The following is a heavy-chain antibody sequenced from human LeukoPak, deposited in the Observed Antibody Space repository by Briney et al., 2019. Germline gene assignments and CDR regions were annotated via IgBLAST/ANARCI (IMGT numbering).Heavy chain of an antibody. Sequence: SETPSLTCTVSGASINGYYWSWIRQPPGKGLEWIGYIFYSGSTNYNPSLKSRVTISVDTSKNQFSLELSSVTPADTAVYYCARVRYYDSSGYHPFDFDYWGQGTLVTVSS. CDR1: GASINGYY. CDR3: ARVRYYDSSGYHPFDFDY. CDR2: IFYSGST. V-gene: IGHV4-59*01. D-gene: IGHD3-22*01. J-gene: IGHJ4*02.